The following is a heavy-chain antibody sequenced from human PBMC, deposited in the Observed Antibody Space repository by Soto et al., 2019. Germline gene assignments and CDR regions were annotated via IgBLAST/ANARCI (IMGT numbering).Heavy chain of an antibody. D-gene: IGHD2-21*01. V-gene: IGHV3-21*01. CDR2: ISGSGNYT. J-gene: IGHJ4*02. Sequence: GGSLRLSCAASGFTFSTSSMNWVRQSPGKGLEWVSSISGSGNYTHYADFLRGRFTISRDNAKTSLYLQMNRLRAEDTAVYYCAREVINNHNPYYFDSWDQGTVVTLSS. CDR1: GFTFSTSS. CDR3: AREVINNHNPYYFDS.